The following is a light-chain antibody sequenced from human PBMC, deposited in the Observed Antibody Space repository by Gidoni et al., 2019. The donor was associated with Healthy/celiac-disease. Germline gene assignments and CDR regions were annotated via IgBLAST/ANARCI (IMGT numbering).Light chain of an antibody. V-gene: IGKV3D-15*01. CDR3: QQYNNWTPYT. CDR1: QSVSSN. CDR2: GAS. Sequence: IVMTRSPATLSVSPGERATLSCSASQSVSSNLAWYQQKPDQAPRLLIYGASTRATGSPARFSGSGSGTELTLTISSLKSEDFAVYYCQQYNNWTPYTFGQGTKLEIK. J-gene: IGKJ2*01.